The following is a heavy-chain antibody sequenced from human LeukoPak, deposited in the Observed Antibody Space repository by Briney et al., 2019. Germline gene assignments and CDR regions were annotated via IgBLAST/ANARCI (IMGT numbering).Heavy chain of an antibody. CDR3: ARVGFYGFDP. Sequence: SETLSLTCTVSGGSLSSGDYYWSWLRQPPGTGLEWIGYIYYSGSTYYNPSLKSRVTISVDTSKNQFSLKLSSVTAADTAVYYCARVGFYGFDPWGQGTLVTVSS. J-gene: IGHJ5*02. D-gene: IGHD2/OR15-2a*01. CDR2: IYYSGST. CDR1: GGSLSSGDYY. V-gene: IGHV4-30-4*01.